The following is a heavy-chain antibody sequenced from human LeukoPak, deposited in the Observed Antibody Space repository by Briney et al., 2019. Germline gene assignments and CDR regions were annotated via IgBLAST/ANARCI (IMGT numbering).Heavy chain of an antibody. J-gene: IGHJ6*02. Sequence: PGRSLRLSCAASGFTFSSYGMHWVRQAPGKGLEWVAVIWYDGSNKYYANSVKGRFTISRDNSKSTLYLQMNSLRAEDTAVYYCARDMGYCSGGTCYSDSYGMDVWGQGTTVTVSS. D-gene: IGHD2-15*01. V-gene: IGHV3-33*01. CDR2: IWYDGSNK. CDR1: GFTFSSYG. CDR3: ARDMGYCSGGTCYSDSYGMDV.